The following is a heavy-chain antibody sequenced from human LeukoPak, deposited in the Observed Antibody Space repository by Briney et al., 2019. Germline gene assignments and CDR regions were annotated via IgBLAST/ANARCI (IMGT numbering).Heavy chain of an antibody. Sequence: SETLSLTCAVYGGSFSGYCWSWIRQPPGKGLEWIGEINHSGSTNYNPSLKSRVTISVDTSKNQFSLKLSSVTAADMAVYYCARGKGIAAAGLFYFDYWGQGTLVTVSS. CDR3: ARGKGIAAAGLFYFDY. D-gene: IGHD6-13*01. CDR2: INHSGST. J-gene: IGHJ4*02. V-gene: IGHV4-34*01. CDR1: GGSFSGYC.